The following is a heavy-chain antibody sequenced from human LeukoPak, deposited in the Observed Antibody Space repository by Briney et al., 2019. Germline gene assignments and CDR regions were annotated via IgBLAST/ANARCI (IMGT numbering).Heavy chain of an antibody. V-gene: IGHV3-23*01. Sequence: RLSCAASAFTFSSYTMSWVRQPPAKGLEWVSTISGSVGSTYYVDSVKGRFTISRDNFKNTLYLQMNSLRPEDTAVYYCAKVPRSSANNWFDPWGQGTLVPVS. CDR3: AKVPRSSANNWFDP. CDR2: ISGSVGST. J-gene: IGHJ5*02. CDR1: AFTFSSYT. D-gene: IGHD6-19*01.